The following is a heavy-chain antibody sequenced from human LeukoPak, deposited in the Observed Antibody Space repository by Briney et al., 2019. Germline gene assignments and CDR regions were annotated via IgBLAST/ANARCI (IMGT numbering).Heavy chain of an antibody. CDR2: IYYSGST. Sequence: SETLSLTCTLSGGSISSSSYYWDWIRQPPGKGLEWIGSIYYSGSTYYNPSLKSRVTISVDTSKNQFSLKLSSVTAADTAVYYCARGVLWSSTGYCSGGSCYSGFLSNYFDYWGQGTLVTVSS. CDR1: GGSISSSSYY. V-gene: IGHV4-39*07. D-gene: IGHD2-15*01. J-gene: IGHJ4*02. CDR3: ARGVLWSSTGYCSGGSCYSGFLSNYFDY.